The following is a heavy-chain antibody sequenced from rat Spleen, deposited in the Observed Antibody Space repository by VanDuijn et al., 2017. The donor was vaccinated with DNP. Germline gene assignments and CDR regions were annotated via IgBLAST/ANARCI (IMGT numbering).Heavy chain of an antibody. CDR1: GFIFSNYW. V-gene: IGHV5-19*01. CDR3: ARGENNYIYWYFDF. J-gene: IGHJ1*01. D-gene: IGHD1-10*01. CDR2: VSPSGGST. Sequence: EVQLVETGGGLVQPGRSLKLSCVASGFIFSNYWMTWIRQAPGKGLEWVASVSPSGGSTYYRDSVKGRVTISRDNAKSTLYLQMDSLRSEDTATYYCARGENNYIYWYFDFWGPGVMVTVSS.